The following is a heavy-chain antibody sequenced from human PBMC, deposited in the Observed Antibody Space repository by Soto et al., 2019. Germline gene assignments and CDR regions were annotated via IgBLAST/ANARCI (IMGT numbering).Heavy chain of an antibody. J-gene: IGHJ5*02. D-gene: IGHD6-6*01. CDR2: IYSGGST. Sequence: GGSLRLSCAASGFTVSSNYMSWVRQAPGKGLEWVSVIYSGGSTYYADSVKGRFTISRDNSKNTLYLQMNSLRAEDTAVYYCARCSSSHNWFDPWGQGTLVTVSS. CDR1: GFTVSSNY. CDR3: ARCSSSHNWFDP. V-gene: IGHV3-66*01.